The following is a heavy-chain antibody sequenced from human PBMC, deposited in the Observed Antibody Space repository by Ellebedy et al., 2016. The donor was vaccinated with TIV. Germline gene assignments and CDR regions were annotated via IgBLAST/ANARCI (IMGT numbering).Heavy chain of an antibody. V-gene: IGHV5-51*01. CDR2: IYPGDSDT. J-gene: IGHJ4*02. CDR3: ARVKLRGLKKADF. CDR1: GYRFTSYW. Sequence: ASVKVSCKGSGYRFTSYWIGWVRQLPGKALEWLGIIYPGDSDTRYSPSFQGQVTISADKYITTAYLQWSSLRASDTAMYYCARVKLRGLKKADFWGQGTLVTVSS. D-gene: IGHD3-10*01.